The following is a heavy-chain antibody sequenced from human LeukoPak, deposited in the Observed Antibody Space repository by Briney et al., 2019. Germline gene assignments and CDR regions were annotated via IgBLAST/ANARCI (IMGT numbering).Heavy chain of an antibody. Sequence: SETLSLTCTVSRGSISSPNWWTWVRQPPGKGLEWIGEIYHSGSTNYNPSLMSRLTISVGKSRNQFSLKLSSVTAADTAVYYCASRTASALEGFDIWGQGTMVTVSS. J-gene: IGHJ3*02. D-gene: IGHD6-19*01. CDR3: ASRTASALEGFDI. V-gene: IGHV4-4*02. CDR2: IYHSGST. CDR1: RGSISSPNW.